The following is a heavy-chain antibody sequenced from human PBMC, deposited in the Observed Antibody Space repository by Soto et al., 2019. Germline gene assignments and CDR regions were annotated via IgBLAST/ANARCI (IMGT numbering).Heavy chain of an antibody. CDR1: GFTFSSYG. J-gene: IGHJ4*02. CDR3: ARDGAGATYYDILTGYYGFDY. Sequence: PGGSLRLSCAASGFTFSSYGMHWVRQAPGKGLEWVAVIWYDGSNKYYADSVKGRFTISRDNSKNTLYLQMNSLRAEDTAVYYCARDGAGATYYDILTGYYGFDYWGQGTLVTVSS. CDR2: IWYDGSNK. D-gene: IGHD3-9*01. V-gene: IGHV3-33*01.